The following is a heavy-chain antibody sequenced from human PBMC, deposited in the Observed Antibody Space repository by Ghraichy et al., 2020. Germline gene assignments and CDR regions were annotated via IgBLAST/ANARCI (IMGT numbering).Heavy chain of an antibody. CDR1: GFTFSSYA. Sequence: LSLTCAASGFTFSSYAMSWVRQAPGKGLEWVSAISGSGGSTYYADSVKGRFTISRDNSKNTLYLQMNSLRAEDTAVYYCAKGDLSLEDYFDYWGQGTLVTVSS. J-gene: IGHJ4*02. CDR2: ISGSGGST. CDR3: AKGDLSLEDYFDY. V-gene: IGHV3-23*01. D-gene: IGHD3-16*02.